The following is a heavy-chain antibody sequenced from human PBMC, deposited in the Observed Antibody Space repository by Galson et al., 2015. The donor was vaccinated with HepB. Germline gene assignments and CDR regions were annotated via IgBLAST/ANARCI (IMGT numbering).Heavy chain of an antibody. CDR3: AREAHIAVAAFDS. CDR2: IWFDETNQ. CDR1: GFTFTDFG. D-gene: IGHD2-21*01. Sequence: SLRLSCAASGFTFTDFGMHWVRQAPGKGLGWVALIWFDETNQYYADSVKGRFTISRDNSKNTLYLQMNSLRAEDTAVYYCAREAHIAVAAFDSWGQGTLVTVSS. J-gene: IGHJ4*02. V-gene: IGHV3-33*01.